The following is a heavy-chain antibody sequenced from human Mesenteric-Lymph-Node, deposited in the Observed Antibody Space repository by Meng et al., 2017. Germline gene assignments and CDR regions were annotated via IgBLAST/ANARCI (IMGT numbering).Heavy chain of an antibody. J-gene: IGHJ4*02. V-gene: IGHV1-2*06. CDR2: INPNSGGT. D-gene: IGHD6-13*01. Sequence: ASVKVSCKASGYTFTGYYMHWVRQAPGQGLEWMGRINPNSGGTNYAQKFQGRVTMTRDTSISTAYMELSRLRSDDTAVYYCARDSGEGRYSILTFDYWGQGTLVTVSS. CDR3: ARDSGEGRYSILTFDY. CDR1: GYTFTGYY.